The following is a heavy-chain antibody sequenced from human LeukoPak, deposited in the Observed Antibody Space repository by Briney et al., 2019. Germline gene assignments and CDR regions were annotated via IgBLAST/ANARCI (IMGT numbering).Heavy chain of an antibody. CDR2: IHYSART. CDR1: GRSISSSF. J-gene: IGHJ4*02. CDR3: ARHYGGYSSFDY. D-gene: IGHD4-23*01. Sequence: SDTLSLTCTVSGRSISSSFWRWLRQPPGKGLDWIGYIHYSARTNYNPSLKSRVTISVDTSKNQFSLKLSSVTATDTAVYYCARHYGGYSSFDYWGQGTLVTVSS. V-gene: IGHV4-59*08.